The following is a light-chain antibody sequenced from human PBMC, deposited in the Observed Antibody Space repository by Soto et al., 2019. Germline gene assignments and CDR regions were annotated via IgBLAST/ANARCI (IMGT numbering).Light chain of an antibody. CDR1: QSISSW. CDR3: QQYNRYSLT. Sequence: MQIDLSARRLIASEGDRVTITCRASQSISSWLAWYQQKPGKAPKLLIYDASSLESGVPSRFSGSGSDTEFTLTINNLQPDDFATYHCQQYNRYSLTFGGGTKVDIK. CDR2: DAS. V-gene: IGKV1-5*01. J-gene: IGKJ4*01.